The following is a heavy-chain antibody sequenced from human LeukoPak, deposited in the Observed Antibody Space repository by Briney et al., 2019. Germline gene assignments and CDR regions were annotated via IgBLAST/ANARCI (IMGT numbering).Heavy chain of an antibody. Sequence: PGGSLRLSCAASGFTFDNYRMSWVRQAPGKGLEWVSTVNADGGNTYYAGSVKGRFTISRDNSKSTLILQMNSLRVEDTALYYWKKRVKYGRNWDHFADWGQGTLVTVSS. CDR1: GFTFDNYR. CDR3: KKRVKYGRNWDHFAD. V-gene: IGHV3-23*01. J-gene: IGHJ4*02. D-gene: IGHD1-1*01. CDR2: VNADGGNT.